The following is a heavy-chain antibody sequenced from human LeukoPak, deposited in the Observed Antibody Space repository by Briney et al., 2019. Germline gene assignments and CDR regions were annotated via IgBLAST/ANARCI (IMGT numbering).Heavy chain of an antibody. Sequence: PSETLSITCAVYGGSFSGYYWSWIRQPPGKGLEWIGEINHSGSTNYNPSLKSRVTISVDTSKNQFSLKLSSVTAADTAVYYCARDGNWYSSSWFDYWGQGTLVTVSS. V-gene: IGHV4-34*01. CDR1: GGSFSGYY. J-gene: IGHJ4*02. D-gene: IGHD6-13*01. CDR2: INHSGST. CDR3: ARDGNWYSSSWFDY.